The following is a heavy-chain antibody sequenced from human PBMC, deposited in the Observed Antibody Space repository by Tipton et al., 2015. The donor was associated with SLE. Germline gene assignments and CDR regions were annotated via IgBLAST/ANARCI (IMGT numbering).Heavy chain of an antibody. J-gene: IGHJ4*02. CDR2: INQDGSEK. CDR3: ARGDRTTWTFDY. D-gene: IGHD3-16*01. CDR1: GFSFGDYA. V-gene: IGHV3-7*01. Sequence: SLRLSCEVSGFSFGDYAMHWVRQVPGKGLEWVANINQDGSEKYYVDSVKGRFTISRDNAKNSLFLQMNSLRVEDTAVYCCARGDRTTWTFDYWGQGTLVTVSS.